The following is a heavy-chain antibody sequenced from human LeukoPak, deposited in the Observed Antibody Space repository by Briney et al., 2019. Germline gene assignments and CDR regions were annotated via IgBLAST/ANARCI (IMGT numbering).Heavy chain of an antibody. CDR2: IYTTGST. J-gene: IGHJ5*02. Sequence: PSQTLSLTCTVSSASISSGTYYWSWIRQPAGKGLEWIGRIYTTGSTNYNPSLKSRVTISVDTSKNQFSLKLSSVTAADTAVYYCARLYSRSGINWFDPWGQGTLVTVSS. D-gene: IGHD6-13*01. V-gene: IGHV4-61*02. CDR3: ARLYSRSGINWFDP. CDR1: SASISSGTYY.